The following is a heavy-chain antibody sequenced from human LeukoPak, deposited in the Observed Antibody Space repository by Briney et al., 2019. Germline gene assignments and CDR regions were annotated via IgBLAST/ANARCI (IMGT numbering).Heavy chain of an antibody. CDR1: GFTFSNAW. D-gene: IGHD3-3*01. CDR3: ARDYDFWSGYYYFDY. CDR2: ISSSSSTI. V-gene: IGHV3-48*01. J-gene: IGHJ4*02. Sequence: GGSLRLSCAASGFTFSNAWMSWVRQAPGKGLEWVSYISSSSSTIYYADSVKGRFTISRDNAKNSLYLQMNSLRAEDTAVYYCARDYDFWSGYYYFDYWGQGTLVTVSS.